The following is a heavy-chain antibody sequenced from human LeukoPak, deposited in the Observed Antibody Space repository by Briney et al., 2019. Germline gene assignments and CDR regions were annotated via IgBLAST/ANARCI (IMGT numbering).Heavy chain of an antibody. CDR3: VRELVTPGHWYFDL. V-gene: IGHV3-13*01. J-gene: IGHJ2*01. CDR2: IVPVGDT. D-gene: IGHD1-26*01. Sequence: PGGSLRLSCEASGFTFSSYDMHWVRQATGKGLEWLSGIVPVGDTSCPDSVKGRFTISRENAKNSVYLQMNSLRAGDTAVYYCVRELVTPGHWYFDLWGRGTQVTVSS. CDR1: GFTFSSYD.